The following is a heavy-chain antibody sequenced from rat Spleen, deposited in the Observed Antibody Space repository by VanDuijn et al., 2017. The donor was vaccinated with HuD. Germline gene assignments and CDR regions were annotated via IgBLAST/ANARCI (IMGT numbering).Heavy chain of an antibody. Sequence: EVQLVESGGGLVEPGGSLNVSCTASGFTFSHYGMAWVRQTPTKGLEWVASISTGGDATYNRDSVKGRFSISRDNARSTLYLQMDSLRSEDTATYYCTRCFDLWGQGVMVTVSS. CDR2: ISTGGDAT. CDR1: GFTFSHYG. V-gene: IGHV5S13*01. J-gene: IGHJ2*01. CDR3: TRCFDL.